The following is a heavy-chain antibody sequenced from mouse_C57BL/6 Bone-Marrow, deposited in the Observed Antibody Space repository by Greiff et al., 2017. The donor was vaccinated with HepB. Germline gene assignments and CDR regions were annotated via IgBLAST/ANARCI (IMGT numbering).Heavy chain of an antibody. D-gene: IGHD2-4*01. J-gene: IGHJ1*03. CDR1: GYTFTSYW. Sequence: QVQLQQSGAELVRPGSSVKLSCKASGYTFTSYWMHWVKQRPIQGLEWIGNIDPSDSETHYNQKFKDKATLTVDKSSSTAYMQLSSLTSEDSAVYYCAMGAYYDWYFDVWGTGTTVTVSS. V-gene: IGHV1-52*01. CDR2: IDPSDSET. CDR3: AMGAYYDWYFDV.